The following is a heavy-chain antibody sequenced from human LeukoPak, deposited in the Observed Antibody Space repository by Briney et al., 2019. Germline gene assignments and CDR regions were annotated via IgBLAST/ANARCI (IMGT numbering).Heavy chain of an antibody. J-gene: IGHJ4*02. V-gene: IGHV3-48*01. CDR3: ARRGKYYFDY. CDR1: GFTFSSYS. D-gene: IGHD1-1*01. CDR2: ISNTGGAK. Sequence: PGGSLRLSCAAAGFTFSSYSMSWVRQAPGRGLEWVSFISNTGGAKYYADSVKGRFSISRDNSKNTLYLQMNSLRVEDTAVYYCARRGKYYFDYWGQGTLVPVSS.